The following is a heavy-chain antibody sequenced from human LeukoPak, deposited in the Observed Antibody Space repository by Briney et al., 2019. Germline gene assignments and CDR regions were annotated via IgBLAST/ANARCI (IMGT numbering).Heavy chain of an antibody. J-gene: IGHJ4*02. CDR1: GFTFSSYA. CDR3: ARDDYGSGSYYGPFDY. V-gene: IGHV3-30*04. Sequence: GGSLRLSCAASGFTFSSYAMHWVRQAPGKGLEWVAVISYDGSNKYYADSVKGRFTISRDNSKSTLYLQMNSLRAEDTAVYYCARDDYGSGSYYGPFDYWGQGTLVTVSS. CDR2: ISYDGSNK. D-gene: IGHD3-10*01.